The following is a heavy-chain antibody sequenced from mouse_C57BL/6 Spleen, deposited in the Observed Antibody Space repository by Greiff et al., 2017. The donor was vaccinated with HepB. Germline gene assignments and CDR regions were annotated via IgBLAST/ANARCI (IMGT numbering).Heavy chain of an antibody. CDR2: INPSNGGT. Sequence: QVQLQQPGTELVKPGASVKPSCKASGYTFTSYWMHWVKQRPGQGLEWIGNINPSNGGTNYNEKFKSKATLTVDKSSSTAYMQLSSLTSEDSAVYYCARSLYDYDWFAYWGQGTLVTVSA. V-gene: IGHV1-53*01. CDR3: ARSLYDYDWFAY. J-gene: IGHJ3*01. CDR1: GYTFTSYW. D-gene: IGHD2-4*01.